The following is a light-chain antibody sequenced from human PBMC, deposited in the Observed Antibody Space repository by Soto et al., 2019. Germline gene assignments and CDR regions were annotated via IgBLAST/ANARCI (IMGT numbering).Light chain of an antibody. CDR1: QSISSD. CDR2: GAS. V-gene: IGKV3-15*01. J-gene: IGKJ2*01. CDR3: QQYNNWPRT. Sequence: ETVMTQSPATLSVSPGERATLSCRASQSISSDLAWYQQKPGQAPRRLIYGASTTATGIPGRFSGSGSGREFTLTISSLQSEDFAVYYCQQYNNWPRTFGQGTKLEIK.